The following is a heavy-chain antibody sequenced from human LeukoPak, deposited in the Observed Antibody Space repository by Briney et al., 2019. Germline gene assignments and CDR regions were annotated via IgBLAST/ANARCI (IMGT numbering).Heavy chain of an antibody. V-gene: IGHV1-69*05. J-gene: IGHJ4*02. CDR3: ARVGGADYYDSSGYYYPFDY. Sequence: ASVKVSCKASGGTFSSYAISWVRQAPGQGLEWMGGIIPIFGTANYAQKFQGRITITTDESTSTAYMELSSLRSEDTSVYYCARVGGADYYDSSGYYYPFDYWGQGTLVTVSS. D-gene: IGHD3-22*01. CDR1: GGTFSSYA. CDR2: IIPIFGTA.